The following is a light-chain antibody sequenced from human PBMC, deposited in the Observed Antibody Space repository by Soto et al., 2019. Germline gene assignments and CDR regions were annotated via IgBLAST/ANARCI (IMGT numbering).Light chain of an antibody. CDR3: QQRSNWPGT. CDR1: QSINKY. V-gene: IGKV3-11*01. CDR2: DAS. J-gene: IGKJ1*01. Sequence: EIVLTQSPATLSLSPGERGTLSCRASQSINKYLAWYQQKPGQAPRLLIYDASNRATGIPARFSGGGSGTDFTLTISSLEPEDFAVYYCQQRSNWPGTFGQGTKVAIK.